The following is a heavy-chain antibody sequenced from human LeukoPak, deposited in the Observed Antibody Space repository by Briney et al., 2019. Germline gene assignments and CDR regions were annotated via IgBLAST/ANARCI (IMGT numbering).Heavy chain of an antibody. CDR3: ARDGSRIAAAGTGYWYFDL. CDR2: IYHSGST. V-gene: IGHV4-30-2*01. J-gene: IGHJ2*01. CDR1: GGSISSGGYY. Sequence: SQTLSLTCTVSGGSISSGGYYWSWIRQPPGKGLEWIGYIYHSGSTYYNPSLKSRVTISVDRSKNQFSLKLSSVTAADTAVYYCARDGSRIAAAGTGYWYFDLWGRGTLVTVSS. D-gene: IGHD6-13*01.